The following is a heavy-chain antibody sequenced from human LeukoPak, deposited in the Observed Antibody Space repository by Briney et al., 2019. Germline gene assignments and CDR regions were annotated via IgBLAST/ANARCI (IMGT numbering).Heavy chain of an antibody. Sequence: SETLSLTCTVSGGSISSYHWSWIRQPPGKGLEWIGYIYTSGSTNYNPSLKSRVTISVDTSKNQFSLKLSSVTAADTAVYYCASTNQHLVVPAAMWSNPGFEYYYYYMDVWGKGTTVTVSS. D-gene: IGHD2-2*01. CDR1: GGSISSYH. V-gene: IGHV4-4*09. J-gene: IGHJ6*03. CDR2: IYTSGST. CDR3: ASTNQHLVVPAAMWSNPGFEYYYYYMDV.